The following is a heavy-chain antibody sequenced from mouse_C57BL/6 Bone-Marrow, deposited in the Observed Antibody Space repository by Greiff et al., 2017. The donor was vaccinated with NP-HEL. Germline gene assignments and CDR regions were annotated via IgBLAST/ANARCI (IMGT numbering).Heavy chain of an antibody. J-gene: IGHJ1*03. CDR2: ISSGSSTI. CDR3: ARAPYGNYGYFDV. CDR1: GFTFSDYG. Sequence: EVQLMESGGGLVKPGGSLKLSCAASGFTFSDYGMHWVRQAPEKGLEWVAYISSGSSTIYYADTVKGRFTISRDNAKNTLFLQMTSLRSEDTAMYYCARAPYGNYGYFDVWGTGTTVTVSS. V-gene: IGHV5-17*01. D-gene: IGHD2-1*01.